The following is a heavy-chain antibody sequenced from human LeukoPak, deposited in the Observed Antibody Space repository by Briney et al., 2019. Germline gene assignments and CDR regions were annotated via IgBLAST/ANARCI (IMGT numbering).Heavy chain of an antibody. J-gene: IGHJ4*02. CDR3: AREPTYTNTWYTTCDY. CDR1: GFTFSSDW. V-gene: IGHV3-7*01. D-gene: IGHD6-13*01. Sequence: GGSLRLSCAASGFTFSSDWMSWVRQAPGKGLEWVANIKQDGSEKYYVDSVKGRFTISRDNAKNSLYLQMSSLRAEDTAVYYCAREPTYTNTWYTTCDYWGQGTLVTVSS. CDR2: IKQDGSEK.